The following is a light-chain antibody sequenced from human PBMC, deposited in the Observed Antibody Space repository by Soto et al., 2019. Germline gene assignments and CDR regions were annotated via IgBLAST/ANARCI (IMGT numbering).Light chain of an antibody. CDR1: SSDVGTYNL. J-gene: IGLJ1*01. CDR3: CSYAGSRTFV. Sequence: QSALPQPASVSGSPGQSIAISCTGTSSDVGTYNLVSWYQQHPGKAPKLMIYEATKRPSGISDRFSGSKSGNTASLTISGLQAEDEADYFCCSYAGSRTFVFGTGTKVTVL. V-gene: IGLV2-23*01. CDR2: EAT.